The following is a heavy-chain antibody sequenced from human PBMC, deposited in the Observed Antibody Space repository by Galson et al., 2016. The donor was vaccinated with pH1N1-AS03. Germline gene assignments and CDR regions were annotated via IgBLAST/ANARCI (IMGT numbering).Heavy chain of an antibody. CDR2: INPNSGGT. Sequence: SVKVSCKASGYTFTGYYIQWVRQAPGQGLEWMGWINPNSGGTNYAQKFHGRVTMTRDTSISTAYMELNRLRSDDAAVYYCARGPQEERTDSLCLRVPLRDFGWFDPWGQGTLVTVSS. D-gene: IGHD5/OR15-5a*01. CDR1: GYTFTGYY. J-gene: IGHJ5*02. V-gene: IGHV1-2*02. CDR3: ARGPQEERTDSLCLRVPLRDFGWFDP.